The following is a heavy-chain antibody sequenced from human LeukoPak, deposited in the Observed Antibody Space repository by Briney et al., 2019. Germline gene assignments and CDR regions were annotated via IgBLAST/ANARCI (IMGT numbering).Heavy chain of an antibody. CDR3: ARGLAAAGDAFDI. V-gene: IGHV3-53*01. CDR2: IYSGGST. Sequence: GGSLRLSCAASGFTFSSYAMSWVRQAPGKGLEWVSVIYSGGSTYYADSVKGRFTISRDNSKNTLYLQMNSLRAEDTAVYYCARGLAAAGDAFDIWGQGTMVTVSS. CDR1: GFTFSSYA. J-gene: IGHJ3*02. D-gene: IGHD6-13*01.